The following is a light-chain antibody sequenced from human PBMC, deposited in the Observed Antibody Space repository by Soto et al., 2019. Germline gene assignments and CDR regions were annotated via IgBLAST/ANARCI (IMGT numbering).Light chain of an antibody. CDR3: QQYGGSPRT. CDR1: QSVSRK. J-gene: IGKJ1*01. Sequence: DIVLTQSPATLSLSPGERATLSCRASQSVSRKLAWYQQKPGQAPRLLIYDASNRATGIPARFSGSGSGTDFTLTISSLEPEDFAIYYCQQYGGSPRTFGQGTKVDIK. V-gene: IGKV3-11*01. CDR2: DAS.